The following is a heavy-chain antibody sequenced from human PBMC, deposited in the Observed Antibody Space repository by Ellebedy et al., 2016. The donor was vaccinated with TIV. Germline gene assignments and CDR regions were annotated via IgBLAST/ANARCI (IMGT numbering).Heavy chain of an antibody. Sequence: GGSLRLSCAASGFTFDDYAMHWVRQAPGKGLEWVSGISWDSGTIDYADSVKGRFTISRDNAKNSLSLQMNSLRAEDTALYYCAKEGPTIFGVVIIVHGGMDVWGQGTTVTVSS. CDR1: GFTFDDYA. CDR2: ISWDSGTI. CDR3: AKEGPTIFGVVIIVHGGMDV. D-gene: IGHD3-3*01. V-gene: IGHV3-9*01. J-gene: IGHJ6*02.